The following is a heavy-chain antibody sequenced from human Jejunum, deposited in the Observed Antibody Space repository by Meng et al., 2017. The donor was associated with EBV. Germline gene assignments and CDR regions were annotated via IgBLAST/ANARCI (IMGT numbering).Heavy chain of an antibody. V-gene: IGHV3-11*01. Sequence: QVQLVESGGGLVKPGWCLRLSCAASGFTFSDYYMSWIRQAPGKGLEWIAYIGRSSNSIYYADSVKGRFTISRDDAKTSLYLQLNSLRAEDTAVYYCARDLWGYDFFDYWGQGTMVTVSA. J-gene: IGHJ4*02. CDR3: ARDLWGYDFFDY. CDR1: GFTFSDYY. CDR2: IGRSSNSI. D-gene: IGHD4/OR15-4a*01.